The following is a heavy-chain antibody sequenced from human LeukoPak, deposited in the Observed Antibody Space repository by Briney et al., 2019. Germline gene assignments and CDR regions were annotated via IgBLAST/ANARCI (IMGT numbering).Heavy chain of an antibody. CDR3: ARDKSRTAAISLTDRYYYYYYMDV. CDR2: IYTSGST. D-gene: IGHD2-2*01. J-gene: IGHJ6*03. CDR1: GYSISSGYY. V-gene: IGHV4-4*07. Sequence: PSETLSLTCTVSGYSISSGYYWSWIRQPAGKGLEWIGRIYTSGSTNYNPSLKSRVTMSVDTSKNQFSLKLSSVTAADTAVYYCARDKSRTAAISLTDRYYYYYYMDVWGKGTTVTISS.